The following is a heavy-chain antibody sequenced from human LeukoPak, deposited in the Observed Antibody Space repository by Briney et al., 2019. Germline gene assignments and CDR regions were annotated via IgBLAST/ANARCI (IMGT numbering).Heavy chain of an antibody. CDR2: VSSSGST. CDR1: GGSITNCY. D-gene: IGHD6-13*01. V-gene: IGHV4-4*08. Sequence: SETLSLTCTVSGGSITNCYWSWIRQPPGKGLEWIGCVSSSGSTNYNPSLKSRVTISVNTSKNQFSLRLNSVTAADTAVYYCASGEGGSSLDYWGQGTLVTVSS. J-gene: IGHJ4*02. CDR3: ASGEGGSSLDY.